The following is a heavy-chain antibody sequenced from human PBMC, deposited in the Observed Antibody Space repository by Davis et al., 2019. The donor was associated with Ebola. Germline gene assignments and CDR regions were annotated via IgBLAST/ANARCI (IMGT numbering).Heavy chain of an antibody. CDR3: ASVRYLYYFDY. Sequence: PGGSLRLSCAASGFTFSDYYMSWIRQAPGKGLEWVSYISSSSSYTNYADSVKGRFTISRDNAKNSLYLQMNSLRAEDTAVYYCASVRYLYYFDYWGQGTLVTVSS. J-gene: IGHJ4*02. CDR1: GFTFSDYY. V-gene: IGHV3-11*06. D-gene: IGHD1-1*01. CDR2: ISSSSSYT.